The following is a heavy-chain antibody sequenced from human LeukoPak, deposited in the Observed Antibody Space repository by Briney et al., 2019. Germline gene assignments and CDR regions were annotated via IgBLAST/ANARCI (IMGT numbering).Heavy chain of an antibody. CDR2: ISGSGGST. CDR1: GFTFGSYA. D-gene: IGHD6-6*01. Sequence: GGSLRLSCAASGFTFGSYAMSWVRQAPGKGLEWVSAISGSGGSTYYADSVKGRFTISRDNSKNTLYLQMNSLRAEDTAVYYCAKAVKMGQLEYYFDYWGQGTLVTVSS. V-gene: IGHV3-23*01. CDR3: AKAVKMGQLEYYFDY. J-gene: IGHJ4*02.